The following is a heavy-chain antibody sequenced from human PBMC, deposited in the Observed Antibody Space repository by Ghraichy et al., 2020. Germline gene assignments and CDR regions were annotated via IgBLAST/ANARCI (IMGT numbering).Heavy chain of an antibody. J-gene: IGHJ4*02. CDR3: ERGGIIFSPQIDY. Sequence: SQTLSLTCSVSGGSIRTHYWSWVRQPPGKGLDYIGCVDYTGSTNYNPSLQSRAAISVDTSKNQFSLKLNSVTTADTAVYYCERGGIIFSPQIDYWGQGILVTVSS. CDR2: VDYTGST. D-gene: IGHD3-16*01. CDR1: GGSIRTHY. V-gene: IGHV4-59*11.